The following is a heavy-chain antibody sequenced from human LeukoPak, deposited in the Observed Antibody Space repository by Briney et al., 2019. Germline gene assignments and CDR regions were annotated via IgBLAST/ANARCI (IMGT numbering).Heavy chain of an antibody. CDR3: ARVGNNYYDSSGTPRDAFDL. CDR2: VYPGDSDT. J-gene: IGHJ3*01. V-gene: IGHV5-51*01. Sequence: GESLKISCKGSGYTFINYWIGWVRQMPGKGLEWMGIVYPGDSDTRNSPSFQGQVALSADKSISTAYLQWSSLKSSDTAIYYCARVGNNYYDSSGTPRDAFDLWGQGTMVTVSS. D-gene: IGHD3-22*01. CDR1: GYTFINYW.